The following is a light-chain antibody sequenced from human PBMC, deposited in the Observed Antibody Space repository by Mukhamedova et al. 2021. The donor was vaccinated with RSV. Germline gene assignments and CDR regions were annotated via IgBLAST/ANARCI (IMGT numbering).Light chain of an antibody. Sequence: VLYSSNNKNYLAWYQQKPGQPPKLLIYWASTRESGVPDRFSGSGSGTDFTLTISSLQAEDVAVYYCQQYYSTPPFTFGPGTKVD. J-gene: IGKJ3*01. CDR2: WAS. CDR1: VLYSSNNKNY. V-gene: IGKV4-1*01. CDR3: QQYYSTPPFT.